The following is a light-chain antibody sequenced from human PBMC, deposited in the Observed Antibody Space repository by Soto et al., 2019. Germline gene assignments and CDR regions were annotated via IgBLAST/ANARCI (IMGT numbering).Light chain of an antibody. Sequence: EIVLTLSPGTLSLSPGERATLSCRSSQSVSSSYLAWYQQKPGQAPRLLIYGASSRATGIPDRFSGSGSGTDFTLTISRLEPEDFAVYYCQQYGSSPGTFGQGTKVDI. CDR2: GAS. J-gene: IGKJ1*01. CDR1: QSVSSSY. CDR3: QQYGSSPGT. V-gene: IGKV3-20*01.